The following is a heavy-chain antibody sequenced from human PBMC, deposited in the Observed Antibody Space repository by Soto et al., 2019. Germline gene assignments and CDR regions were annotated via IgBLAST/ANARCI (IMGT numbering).Heavy chain of an antibody. CDR3: ARGGYTGRDYDY. Sequence: SETLSLTCAVYGGSFSGYYWSWIRQPPGKGLEWIGEINHSGSTNYNPSLKSRVTISVDTSKNQFSLKLSSVTAADTAVYYCARGGYTGRDYDYWGQGTLVTVSS. CDR1: GGSFSGYY. CDR2: INHSGST. V-gene: IGHV4-34*01. J-gene: IGHJ4*02. D-gene: IGHD2-2*02.